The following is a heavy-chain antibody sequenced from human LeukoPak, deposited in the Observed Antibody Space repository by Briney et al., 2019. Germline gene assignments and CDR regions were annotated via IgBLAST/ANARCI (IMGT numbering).Heavy chain of an antibody. CDR3: ATGLLDYYYYGMDV. V-gene: IGHV1-46*01. J-gene: IGHJ6*02. CDR2: INTSGGST. CDR1: GYIFTNYY. Sequence: ASVKVSCKASGYIFTNYYMHWVRQAPGQGLEWMGTINTSGGSTTYAQKFQGRVTMTRGTSTSTVYIELSSLRSGDTAVYYCATGLLDYYYYGMDVWGQGTTVTVSS.